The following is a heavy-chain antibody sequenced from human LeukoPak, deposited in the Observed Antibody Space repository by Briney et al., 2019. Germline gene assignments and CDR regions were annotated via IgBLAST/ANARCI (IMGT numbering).Heavy chain of an antibody. Sequence: PSQTLSLTCAVSGVSITSDTYCWSWIRQPPGKGLEWIGYILHSGSTYYNPSLKSRVIISIDTSKSQFSLKLSSVTAADTAVYYCARTRDFWSGYFDYWGQGTLVTVSS. CDR3: ARTRDFWSGYFDY. V-gene: IGHV4-30-2*01. CDR2: ILHSGST. CDR1: GVSITSDTYC. J-gene: IGHJ4*02. D-gene: IGHD3-3*01.